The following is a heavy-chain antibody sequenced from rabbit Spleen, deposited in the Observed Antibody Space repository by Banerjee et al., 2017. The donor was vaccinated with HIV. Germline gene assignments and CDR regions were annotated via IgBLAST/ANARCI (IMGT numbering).Heavy chain of an antibody. V-gene: IGHV1S40*01. D-gene: IGHD4-1*01. CDR1: GFSFNSGYD. J-gene: IGHJ4*01. CDR3: ARETSSGWGVVSFYLNL. Sequence: QSLEESGGGLVKPGASLTLTCKASGFSFNSGYDMCWVRQAPGKGLEWVACAYADNTGDTYSATWAKGRFTISKTSSTTVTLQMASLTAADTATYFCARETSSGWGVVSFYLNLWGPGTLVTVS. CDR2: AYADNTGDT.